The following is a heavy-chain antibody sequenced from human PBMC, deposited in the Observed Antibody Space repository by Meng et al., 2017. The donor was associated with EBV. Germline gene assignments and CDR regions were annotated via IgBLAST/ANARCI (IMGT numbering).Heavy chain of an antibody. CDR2: TNEDGGIT. Sequence: EGPLVESGGGPVLAGGSLRLSCAVSGFTFSRFWMHWVRQVPGKGLVWVARTNEDGGITNYADSVKGRFIISRDNTRNTLYLQMNSLRDEDTAVYFCSRDLAGPFDDWGQGTLVTVSS. CDR1: GFTFSRFW. CDR3: SRDLAGPFDD. V-gene: IGHV3-74*01. J-gene: IGHJ4*02.